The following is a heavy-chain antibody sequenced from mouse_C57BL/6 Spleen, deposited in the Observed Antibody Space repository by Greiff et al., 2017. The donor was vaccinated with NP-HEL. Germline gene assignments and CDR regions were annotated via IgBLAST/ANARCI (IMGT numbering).Heavy chain of an antibody. CDR3: ARSGDYGSSYGFAY. V-gene: IGHV1-50*01. D-gene: IGHD1-1*01. CDR2: IDPSDSYT. J-gene: IGHJ3*01. Sequence: QVQLQQPGAELVKPGASVKLSCKASGYTFTSYWMQWVKQRPGQGLEWIGEIDPSDSYTNYNQKFKGKATLTVDTSSSTAYMQLSSLTSEDSAVYYCARSGDYGSSYGFAYWGQGTLVTVSA. CDR1: GYTFTSYW.